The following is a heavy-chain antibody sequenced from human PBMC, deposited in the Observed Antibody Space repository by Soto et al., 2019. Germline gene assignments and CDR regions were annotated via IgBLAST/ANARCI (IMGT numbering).Heavy chain of an antibody. J-gene: IGHJ5*02. CDR2: ISAYNGNT. Sequence: ASVKVSCKASGYTFTSYGISWVRQAPGQGLEWMGWISAYNGNTNYAQKLQGRVTMTTDTSTSTAYMELRSLRSDDTAAYYCARASSTNGWFDPWGQGTLVTVSS. D-gene: IGHD2-2*01. V-gene: IGHV1-18*04. CDR3: ARASSTNGWFDP. CDR1: GYTFTSYG.